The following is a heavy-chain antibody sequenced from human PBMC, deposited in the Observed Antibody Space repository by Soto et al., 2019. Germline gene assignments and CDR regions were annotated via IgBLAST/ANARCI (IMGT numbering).Heavy chain of an antibody. J-gene: IGHJ6*02. Sequence: GESLKISCKASGYTFARYLIGCVRQMPWKCLEWMVIIFPGDSDTRYSPSFQCQVTISADKALTTAYLQWRSLKASDTAIYYCARHGGLDVWGQGTTVTVSS. CDR1: GYTFARYL. V-gene: IGHV5-51*01. CDR2: IFPGDSDT. CDR3: ARHGGLDV. D-gene: IGHD6-25*01.